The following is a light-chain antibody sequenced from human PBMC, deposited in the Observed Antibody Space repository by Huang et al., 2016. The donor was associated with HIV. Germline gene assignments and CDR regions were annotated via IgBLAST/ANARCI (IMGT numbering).Light chain of an antibody. CDR2: AAS. V-gene: IGKV1-39*01. J-gene: IGKJ2*01. CDR1: QSISSY. CDR3: QQSYSTLRYT. Sequence: DIQMTQSPSSLSASVGDRVTITCRASQSISSYLNWYQQKPGKAPKLLIYAASSLQSCVPSRFSGSGSGTDFTLTISSLQPEDFATYYCQQSYSTLRYTFGQGTKLEIK.